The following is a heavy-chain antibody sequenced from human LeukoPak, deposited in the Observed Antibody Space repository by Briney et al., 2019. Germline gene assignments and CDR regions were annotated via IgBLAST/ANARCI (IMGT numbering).Heavy chain of an antibody. CDR3: ASDYYDSSGYYR. CDR1: GGTFNIYT. J-gene: IGHJ5*02. Sequence: SVTVSFKASGGTFNIYTISWVGQAPGQGGEWMGRIIPILGIANYTQKFQGRVTITADKSTSTAYMELSSLRSEDTAVYYCASDYYDSSGYYRWGQGTLVTVSS. D-gene: IGHD3-22*01. CDR2: IIPILGIA. V-gene: IGHV1-69*02.